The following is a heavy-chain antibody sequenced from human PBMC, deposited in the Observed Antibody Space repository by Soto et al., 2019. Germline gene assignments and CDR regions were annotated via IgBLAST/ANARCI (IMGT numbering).Heavy chain of an antibody. V-gene: IGHV4-30-4*01. CDR1: GDSISSNNNY. D-gene: IGHD5-18*01. J-gene: IGHJ5*02. CDR2: ISYSGTT. CDR3: ARGRGYSYGLDP. Sequence: QVQLQESGPGLVKPSQTLSLTGTVSGDSISSNNNYWSWIRQPPGEGLEWIGFISYSGTTSYSPSLKCRVAISLDTSKNQFSLSLSSVTAADTAVYYCARGRGYSYGLDPWGQGTLVTVSS.